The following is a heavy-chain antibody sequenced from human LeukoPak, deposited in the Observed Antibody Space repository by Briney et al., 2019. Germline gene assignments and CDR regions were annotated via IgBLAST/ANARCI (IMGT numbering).Heavy chain of an antibody. Sequence: GESLKISCKGSGYSFASCWIAWVRQMPGKGLEWMGIIYPRDSDTKYNPSFQGQVSISADKSISTAYLQWSSLQASDTAIYYCARSHSSTLTWFDPWGQGTLVTVSS. V-gene: IGHV5-51*01. CDR1: GYSFASCW. CDR2: IYPRDSDT. J-gene: IGHJ5*02. CDR3: ARSHSSTLTWFDP.